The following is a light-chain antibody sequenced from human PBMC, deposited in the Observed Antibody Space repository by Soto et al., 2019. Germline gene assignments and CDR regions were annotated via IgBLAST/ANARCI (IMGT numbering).Light chain of an antibody. CDR2: GAS. Sequence: EIVMTQSPATLSVSPGERATLSCRASQSVSSNLAWYQQKPGQAPRLLIYGASTRATGIPARFSGSGSGTEFTLTISSLEPEDFAVYFCQQRGNWPPTFGGGTKVEIK. CDR1: QSVSSN. CDR3: QQRGNWPPT. J-gene: IGKJ4*01. V-gene: IGKV3-15*01.